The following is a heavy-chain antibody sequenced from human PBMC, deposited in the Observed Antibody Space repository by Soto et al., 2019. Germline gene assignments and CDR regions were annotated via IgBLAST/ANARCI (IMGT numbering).Heavy chain of an antibody. V-gene: IGHV3-30*18. Sequence: VQLVESGGGLVQPGGSLRLSCAASGFTFSDYYMDWVRQAPGKGLEWVAVVSHDGRNTHYADSVKGRFTISRDSSKNTVSLEMTSLRAEDTAVYYCAKGGREWLVTSDFNYWGQGALVTVSS. D-gene: IGHD6-19*01. CDR3: AKGGREWLVTSDFNY. CDR2: VSHDGRNT. CDR1: GFTFSDYY. J-gene: IGHJ4*02.